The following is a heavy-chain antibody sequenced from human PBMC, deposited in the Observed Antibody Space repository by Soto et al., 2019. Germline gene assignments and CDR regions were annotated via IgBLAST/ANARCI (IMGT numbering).Heavy chain of an antibody. J-gene: IGHJ4*02. CDR2: IYSGGST. D-gene: IGHD3-10*01. CDR1: GFTVSSNY. V-gene: IGHV3-53*04. CDR3: AREGAYGSGGD. Sequence: EVQLVESGGGLVQPGGSLRLSCAASGFTVSSNYMSWVRQAPGKGLEWVSVIYSGGSTYYADSVKGRFTISRHNFKNTLYLQMNSLRAEDTAVYYCAREGAYGSGGDWGQGTLVTVSS.